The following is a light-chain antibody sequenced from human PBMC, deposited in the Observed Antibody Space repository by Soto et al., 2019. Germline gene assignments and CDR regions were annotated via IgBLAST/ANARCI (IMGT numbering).Light chain of an antibody. CDR1: QSIGRS. V-gene: IGKV3-11*01. CDR2: DAS. Sequence: EVVLTQSPATLSLSLGERATLSCRASQSIGRSLAWYQQRPGQAPSLLISDASNRATGIPARFSGSGSGTDFSLTSSSLEPEDFAVYYCQRRYSWPLTFGGGTKVEIK. CDR3: QRRYSWPLT. J-gene: IGKJ4*01.